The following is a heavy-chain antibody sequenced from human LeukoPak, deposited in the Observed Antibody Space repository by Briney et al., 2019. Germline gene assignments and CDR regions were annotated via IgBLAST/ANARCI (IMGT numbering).Heavy chain of an antibody. J-gene: IGHJ3*02. Sequence: SETLSLTCTVSGGSISSSSYYWGWIRQPPGKGLEWIGRIYTSGSTNYNPSLKSRVTISVDTSKNQSSLKLSYVTAEDTAVYYCARDPRHDCGDYDFRDAFDIWGQGTMVTVSS. CDR2: IYTSGST. CDR3: ARDPRHDCGDYDFRDAFDI. CDR1: GGSISSSSYY. V-gene: IGHV4-39*07. D-gene: IGHD4-17*01.